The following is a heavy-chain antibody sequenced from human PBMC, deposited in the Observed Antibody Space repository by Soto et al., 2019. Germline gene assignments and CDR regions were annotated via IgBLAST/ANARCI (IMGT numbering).Heavy chain of an antibody. CDR3: ARARITIFGVVIIRDYYYMDV. CDR1: GFSLSTSGMC. V-gene: IGHV2-70*11. J-gene: IGHJ6*03. D-gene: IGHD3-3*01. CDR2: IDWDDDK. Sequence: GSGPTLVNPTQTLTLTCTFSGFSLSTSGMCVSWIRQPPGKALEWLARIDWDDDKYYSTSLKTRLTISKDTSKNQVVLTMTNMDPVDTATYYCARARITIFGVVIIRDYYYMDVWGKGTTVTVSS.